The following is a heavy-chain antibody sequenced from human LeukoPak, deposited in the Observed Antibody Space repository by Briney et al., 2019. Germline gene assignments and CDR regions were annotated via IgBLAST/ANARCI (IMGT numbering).Heavy chain of an antibody. V-gene: IGHV3-30*18. CDR2: ISYDGSNK. CDR1: GYSFTNYW. J-gene: IGHJ4*02. Sequence: GESLKISCKGSGYSFTNYWIGWVRQAPGKGLEWVTVISYDGSNKYYADSVKGRFTISRDNSQNTLYLQMNSLRAEDTAVYYCAKDRGLGYSSGLFDYWGQGTLVTVSS. CDR3: AKDRGLGYSSGLFDY. D-gene: IGHD6-19*01.